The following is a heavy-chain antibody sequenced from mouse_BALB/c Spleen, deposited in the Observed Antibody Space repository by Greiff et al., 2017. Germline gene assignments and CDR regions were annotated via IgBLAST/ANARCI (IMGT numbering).Heavy chain of an antibody. J-gene: IGHJ3*01. D-gene: IGHD2-10*01. V-gene: IGHV5-6*01. CDR2: ISSGGSYT. CDR1: GFTFSSYG. CDR3: ARQGTYYLFAY. Sequence: EVQLVESGGDLVKPGGSLKLSCAASGFTFSSYGMSWVRQTPDKRLEWVATISSGGSYTYYPDSVKGRFTISRDNAKNTLYLQMSSLKSEDTAMYYCARQGTYYLFAYWGQGTLVTVSA.